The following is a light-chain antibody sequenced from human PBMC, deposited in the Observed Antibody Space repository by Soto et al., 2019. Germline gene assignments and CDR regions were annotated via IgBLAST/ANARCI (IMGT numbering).Light chain of an antibody. J-gene: IGKJ1*01. V-gene: IGKV3-15*01. Sequence: EIVMTQSPATLSVSPGERATLSCRASQSVGSNLAWYQQKAGQAPRLLIYGASTRATGIPARFSGSGSGTEFTLTISSLQSEDFAVYYCQQYGSSPRTFGQGTKVDIK. CDR3: QQYGSSPRT. CDR1: QSVGSN. CDR2: GAS.